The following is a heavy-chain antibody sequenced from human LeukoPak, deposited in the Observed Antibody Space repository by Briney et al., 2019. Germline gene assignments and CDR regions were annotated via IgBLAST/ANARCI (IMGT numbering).Heavy chain of an antibody. V-gene: IGHV1-8*01. J-gene: IGHJ6*03. CDR2: MNPNSGNT. CDR3: AREGFVVVPAAISYYYYYMDV. CDR1: GYTFTSYD. D-gene: IGHD2-2*02. Sequence: WASVKVSCKASGYTFTSYDINWVRQATGQGLEWMGWMNPNSGNTGYAQKFQGRVTMTRNTSISTAYMELSSLRSEDTAVYYCAREGFVVVPAAISYYYYYMDVWGKGTTVTVSS.